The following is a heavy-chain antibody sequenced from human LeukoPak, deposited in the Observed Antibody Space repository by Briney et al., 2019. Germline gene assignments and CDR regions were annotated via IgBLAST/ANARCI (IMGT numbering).Heavy chain of an antibody. J-gene: IGHJ6*03. Sequence: SETLSRTCTVSDGSINSFYWSWIRQPPGKGLEWIGYIYYSGSTNYNPSLKSRVTISVDTSKNQFSLKLSSVTAADTAVYYCARTTEGGYTYDYFYYYYMDVWGKGTTVTISS. CDR3: ARTTEGGYTYDYFYYYYMDV. CDR2: IYYSGST. V-gene: IGHV4-59*08. D-gene: IGHD5-18*01. CDR1: DGSINSFY.